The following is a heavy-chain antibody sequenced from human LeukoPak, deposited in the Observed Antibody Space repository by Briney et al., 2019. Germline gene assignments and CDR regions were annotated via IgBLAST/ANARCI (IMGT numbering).Heavy chain of an antibody. D-gene: IGHD6-13*01. CDR1: GYTFTAYY. Sequence: ASVKVSCKASGYTFTAYYIHWVRQAPGQGREWMGWINPNSGDTNYAQKFQGRVTMTRGTSITTAYMDLTSLTSDDTAVYYCARRLSTWSEGWFDPWGQGTLVTVSS. CDR3: ARRLSTWSEGWFDP. J-gene: IGHJ5*02. CDR2: INPNSGDT. V-gene: IGHV1-2*02.